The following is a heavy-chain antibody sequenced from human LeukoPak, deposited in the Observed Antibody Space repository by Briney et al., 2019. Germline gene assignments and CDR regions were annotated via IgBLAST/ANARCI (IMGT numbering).Heavy chain of an antibody. Sequence: GGSLRLSCAVSGFTFSSYWMSWVRQDPGKGLEWVANIKSDGSEKYYVDPVKGRFTISRDNAKNSLYLQMNSLRAEDTAVYYCARDGDYYYGMDVWGQGTTVTVSS. D-gene: IGHD3-3*01. J-gene: IGHJ6*02. CDR1: GFTFSSYW. CDR3: ARDGDYYYGMDV. V-gene: IGHV3-7*01. CDR2: IKSDGSEK.